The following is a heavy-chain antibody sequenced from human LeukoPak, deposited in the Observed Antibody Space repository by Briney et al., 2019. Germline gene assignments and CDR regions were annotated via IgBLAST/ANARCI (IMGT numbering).Heavy chain of an antibody. CDR3: AKDPKAGERIQLWLSPPWFDP. CDR2: ISGSGGST. J-gene: IGHJ5*02. CDR1: GFTFSSYS. V-gene: IGHV3-23*01. Sequence: PGGSLRLSCAASGFTFSSYSMNWVRQAPGKGLEWVSTISGSGGSTDYADSVKGRFTIARDNSKKSIYVQMNSLRVEDTAVYYCAKDPKAGERIQLWLSPPWFDPWGQGTLVTVSS. D-gene: IGHD5-18*01.